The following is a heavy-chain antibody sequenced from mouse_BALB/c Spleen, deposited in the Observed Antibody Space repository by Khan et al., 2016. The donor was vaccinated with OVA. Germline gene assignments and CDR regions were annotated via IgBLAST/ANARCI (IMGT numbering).Heavy chain of an antibody. CDR1: GYTFTDYA. J-gene: IGHJ2*01. CDR2: ISTYSGNT. D-gene: IGHD2-3*01. CDR3: ARPAYDGYYDY. V-gene: IGHV1S137*01. Sequence: QVQLKQSGPELVRPGVSVKISCKGSGYTFTDYAIHWVKQSHAKSLEWVGLISTYSGNTNYNQKFKGKATMTVAKSSRTAYMELARLTSEDSAIYYCARPAYDGYYDYWGQGTTLTVSS.